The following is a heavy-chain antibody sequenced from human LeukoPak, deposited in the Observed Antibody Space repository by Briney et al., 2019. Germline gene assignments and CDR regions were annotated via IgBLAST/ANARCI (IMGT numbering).Heavy chain of an antibody. CDR3: ARESRVVVPAAIQGDRWFDP. D-gene: IGHD2-2*02. V-gene: IGHV4-4*07. CDR1: GGSISSYY. Sequence: PSETLSLTCTVSGGSISSYYWSWIRQPAGKGLEWIGRIYTSGSTNYNPSFKSRVTMSVDTSKNQFSLKLSSVTAADTAVYYCARESRVVVPAAIQGDRWFDPWGQGTLVTVSS. CDR2: IYTSGST. J-gene: IGHJ5*02.